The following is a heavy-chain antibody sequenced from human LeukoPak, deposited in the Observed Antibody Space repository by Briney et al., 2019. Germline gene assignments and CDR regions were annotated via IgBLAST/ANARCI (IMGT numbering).Heavy chain of an antibody. J-gene: IGHJ4*02. V-gene: IGHV1-69*02. CDR1: GGTFSSYT. CDR3: ARSYYYDSSGYINF. CDR2: IIPILGIA. D-gene: IGHD3-22*01. Sequence: SVKVSCKASGGTFSSYTISWVRQAPGQGLEWMGRIIPILGIANYAQKFRGRVTITADKSTSTAYMELSSLRSEDTAVYYCARSYYYDSSGYINFWGQGTLVTVSS.